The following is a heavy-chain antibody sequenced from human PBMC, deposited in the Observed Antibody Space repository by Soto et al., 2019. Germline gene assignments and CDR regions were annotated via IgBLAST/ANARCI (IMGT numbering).Heavy chain of an antibody. D-gene: IGHD4-4*01. Sequence: GGSLRLSCAASGFTFSSYGMHWVRQAPGKGLEWVAVIWYDGSNKYYADSVKGRFTISRDNAKSTLYLQMNSLRDEDTSVYYCVRDRGNPDSFDIWGQGTMVTVSS. J-gene: IGHJ3*02. CDR2: IWYDGSNK. V-gene: IGHV3-33*01. CDR1: GFTFSSYG. CDR3: VRDRGNPDSFDI.